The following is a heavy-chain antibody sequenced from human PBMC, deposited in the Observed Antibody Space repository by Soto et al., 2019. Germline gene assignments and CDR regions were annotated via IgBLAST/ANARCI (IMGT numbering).Heavy chain of an antibody. J-gene: IGHJ6*04. V-gene: IGHV5-10-1*01. CDR1: GYSFTSYW. D-gene: IGHD2-15*01. Sequence: GESLKISCKGSGYSFTSYWISWVRQMPGKGLEWMGRIDPSDSYTNYSPSFQGHVTISADKSISTAYLQWSSLKASDTAMYYCGTTVQGGGSDYYYGMGVWGKGTTVTVSS. CDR2: IDPSDSYT. CDR3: GTTVQGGGSDYYYGMGV.